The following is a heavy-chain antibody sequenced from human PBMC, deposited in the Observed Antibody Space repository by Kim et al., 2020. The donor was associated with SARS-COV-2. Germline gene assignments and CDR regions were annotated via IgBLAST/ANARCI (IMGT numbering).Heavy chain of an antibody. Sequence: GGSLRLSCAASGFTFSSYGMHWVRQAPGKGLEWVAVISYDGSNKYYADSVKGRFTISRDNSKNTLYLQMNSLRAEDTAVYYCAKAEYGDYGPAEGYNWFDPWGQGTLVTVSS. V-gene: IGHV3-30*18. CDR3: AKAEYGDYGPAEGYNWFDP. J-gene: IGHJ5*02. CDR1: GFTFSSYG. CDR2: ISYDGSNK. D-gene: IGHD4-17*01.